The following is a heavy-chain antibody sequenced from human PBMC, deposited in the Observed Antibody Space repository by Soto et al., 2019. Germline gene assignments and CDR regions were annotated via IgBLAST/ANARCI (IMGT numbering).Heavy chain of an antibody. D-gene: IGHD3-16*01. CDR3: AHRLSLSTTGNYGYMDV. V-gene: IGHV2-5*02. J-gene: IGHJ6*03. CDR2: IYWDDDK. CDR1: GFSLSTGGVG. Sequence: SGPTLVNPTQTITLTCTFSGFSLSTGGVGVGWKSQPPGKALEWLALIYWDDDKRYNPSLKSRLAVTKDPSKTQVVLTMTNMDLLDTATYYCAHRLSLSTTGNYGYMDVWGNGTTVTVSS.